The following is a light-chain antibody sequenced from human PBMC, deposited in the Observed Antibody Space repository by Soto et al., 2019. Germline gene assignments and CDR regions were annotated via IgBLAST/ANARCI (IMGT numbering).Light chain of an antibody. CDR3: YSYTTSGTYV. CDR2: DVS. Sequence: SLLTPPSPLSWAPGQAITLSCSWTRRAVGGYNYVPWYQQHPAKAPKLMIFDVSNRPSGVSDRFSGSKSGNTASLTISGLQAEDEADYYCYSYTTSGTYVFGSGTKVTVL. V-gene: IGLV2-14*01. CDR1: RRAVGGYNY. J-gene: IGLJ1*01.